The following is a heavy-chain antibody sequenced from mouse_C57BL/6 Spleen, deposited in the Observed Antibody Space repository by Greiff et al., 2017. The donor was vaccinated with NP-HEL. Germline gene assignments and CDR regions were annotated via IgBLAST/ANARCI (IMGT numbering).Heavy chain of an antibody. CDR3: ARDRRPLLSAWFAY. D-gene: IGHD2-10*01. CDR2: ISDGGSYT. V-gene: IGHV5-4*01. J-gene: IGHJ3*01. Sequence: EVHLVESGGGLVKPGGSLKLSCAASGFTFSSYAMSWVRQTPEKRLEWVATISDGGSYTYYPDNVKGRFTISRDNAKNNLYLQMSHLKSEDTAMYYCARDRRPLLSAWFAYWGQGTLVTVSA. CDR1: GFTFSSYA.